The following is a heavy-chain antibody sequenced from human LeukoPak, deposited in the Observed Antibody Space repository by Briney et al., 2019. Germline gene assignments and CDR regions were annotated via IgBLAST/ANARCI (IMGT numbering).Heavy chain of an antibody. V-gene: IGHV4-4*07. CDR3: ARDSGTTGEVKFDP. CDR2: IYSSGST. J-gene: IGHJ5*02. CDR1: GVSISRYY. D-gene: IGHD3-10*01. Sequence: SETLSLTCTVSGVSISRYYWSWIRQPAGKGLEWIGRIYSSGSTTYNPSLKSRVTVSIDTSKNQFSLKLSFVTAADTAVYYCARDSGTTGEVKFDPWGQGTLVTVSS.